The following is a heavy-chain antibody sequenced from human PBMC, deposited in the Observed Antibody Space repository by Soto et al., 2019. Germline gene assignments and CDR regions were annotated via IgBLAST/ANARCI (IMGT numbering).Heavy chain of an antibody. Sequence: ETLSLTCAVYGGSFSGYYWSWIRQPPGKGLEWIGEINHSGSTNYNPSLKSRVTISVDTSKNQFSLKLSSVTAADTAVYYCARVTQNYDILTGSPYYFDYWGQGTLVTVSS. D-gene: IGHD3-9*01. J-gene: IGHJ4*02. CDR2: INHSGST. V-gene: IGHV4-34*01. CDR3: ARVTQNYDILTGSPYYFDY. CDR1: GGSFSGYY.